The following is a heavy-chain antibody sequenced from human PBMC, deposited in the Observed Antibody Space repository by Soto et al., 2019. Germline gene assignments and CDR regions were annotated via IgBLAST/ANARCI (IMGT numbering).Heavy chain of an antibody. V-gene: IGHV2-5*02. D-gene: IGHD4-17*01. Sequence: QITLKESGPTLVRPAQTLTLTCDFSGFSLSTYDMGVAWIRQPPGKALEWLALIYWDDDKRYSPSLKDRLAISKDTSSNQVVLTITNLAPGDTATYFCAHAVDYDLLTFDHWGPGTLVTVSS. CDR3: AHAVDYDLLTFDH. CDR2: IYWDDDK. J-gene: IGHJ4*02. CDR1: GFSLSTYDMG.